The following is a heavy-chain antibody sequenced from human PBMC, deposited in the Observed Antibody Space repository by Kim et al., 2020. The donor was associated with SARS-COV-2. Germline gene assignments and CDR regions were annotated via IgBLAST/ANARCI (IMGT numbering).Heavy chain of an antibody. CDR3: ARDLNCIAVACRFDP. CDR2: ISAYNGNT. CDR1: GYTFTSYG. Sequence: ASVKVSCKASGYTFTSYGISWVRQAPGQGLEWMGWISAYNGNTNYAQKLQGRVTMTTDTSTSTAYMELRSLRSDDTAVYYCARDLNCIAVACRFDPWGQGTLVTASS. D-gene: IGHD6-19*01. V-gene: IGHV1-18*01. J-gene: IGHJ5*02.